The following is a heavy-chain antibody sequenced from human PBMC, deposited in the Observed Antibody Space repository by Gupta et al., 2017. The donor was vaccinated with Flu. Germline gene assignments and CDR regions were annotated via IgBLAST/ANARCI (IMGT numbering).Heavy chain of an antibody. J-gene: IGHJ6*02. V-gene: IGHV3-11*01. Sequence: QVQLVESGGGLVKPGGSLRLSCAASGFTCSDHYMSVIRQAPGKGLEWVSYISSSGSTIYYADCVKGRFTISRENAKNSRYLQMNSLRAEDTAVYYCARDRRITIVGVVKKGRGGMDVWGQGTTVTVSS. CDR2: ISSSGSTI. CDR3: ARDRRITIVGVVKKGRGGMDV. CDR1: GFTCSDHY. D-gene: IGHD3-3*01.